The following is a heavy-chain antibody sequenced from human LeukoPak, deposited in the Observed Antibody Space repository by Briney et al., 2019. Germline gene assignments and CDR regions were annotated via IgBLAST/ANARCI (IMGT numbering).Heavy chain of an antibody. J-gene: IGHJ5*02. V-gene: IGHV1-18*01. D-gene: IGHD6-19*01. CDR3: ARAGAALPAEQWLVRRWFGP. CDR2: ISAYNGNT. Sequence: ASVKVSCKASGYTFTSYGISWVRQAPGQGLEWMGWISAYNGNTNYAQKLQGRVTMTTDTSTSTAYMELRSLRSDDTAVYYCARAGAALPAEQWLVRRWFGPWGQGTLVTVSS. CDR1: GYTFTSYG.